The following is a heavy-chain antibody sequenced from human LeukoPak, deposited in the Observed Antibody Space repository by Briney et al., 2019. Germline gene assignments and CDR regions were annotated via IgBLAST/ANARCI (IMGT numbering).Heavy chain of an antibody. D-gene: IGHD2-2*01. CDR2: IYYSGST. V-gene: IGHV4-59*01. Sequence: SETLSLTCTVSGGSISSYYWSWIRQPPGKGLEWIGYIYYSGSTNYNPSLKSRVTISVDTSKNQFSLKLSSVTAADTAVYYCARLTSIVVVPAARVKSWFDPWGQGTLVTVSS. J-gene: IGHJ5*02. CDR3: ARLTSIVVVPAARVKSWFDP. CDR1: GGSISSYY.